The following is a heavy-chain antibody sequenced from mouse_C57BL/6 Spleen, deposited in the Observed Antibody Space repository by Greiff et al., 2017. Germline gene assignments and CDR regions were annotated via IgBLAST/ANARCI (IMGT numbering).Heavy chain of an antibody. J-gene: IGHJ3*01. V-gene: IGHV2-6*01. CDR3: ASGRGLAWFAY. CDR2: IWGVGST. CDR1: GFSLTSYG. D-gene: IGHD2-4*01. Sequence: VQRVESGPGLVAPSQSLSITCTVSGFSLTSYGVDWVRQSPGKGLEWLGVIWGVGSTNYNSALKSRLSISKDNSKSQVFLKMNSLQTDDTAMYYCASGRGLAWFAYWGQGTLVTVSA.